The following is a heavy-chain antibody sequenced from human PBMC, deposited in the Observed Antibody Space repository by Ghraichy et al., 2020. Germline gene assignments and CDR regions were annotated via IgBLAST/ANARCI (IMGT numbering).Heavy chain of an antibody. J-gene: IGHJ4*02. CDR1: GGSISSSSYY. Sequence: SETLSLTCTVSGGSISSSSYYWGWIRQPPGKGLEWIGSIYYSGSTYYNPSLKSRVTISVDTSKNQFSLKLSSVTAADTAVYYCARRNDYDFWSGTFDYWGQGTLVTVSS. V-gene: IGHV4-39*01. CDR3: ARRNDYDFWSGTFDY. D-gene: IGHD3-3*01. CDR2: IYYSGST.